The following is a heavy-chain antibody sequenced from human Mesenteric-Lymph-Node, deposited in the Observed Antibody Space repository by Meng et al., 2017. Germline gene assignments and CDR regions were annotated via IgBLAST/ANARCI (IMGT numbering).Heavy chain of an antibody. J-gene: IGHJ4*02. CDR2: ISYSGST. CDR3: ARDADYGEKSPLGY. CDR1: GGSISTYY. D-gene: IGHD4-17*01. V-gene: IGHV4-59*01. Sequence: SETLSLTCTVSGGSISTYYWSWIRQPPGKGLEWIGYISYSGSTNYNPSLKSRVTISVDTSKSQFSLKLSSVTAADTAMYYCARDADYGEKSPLGYWGQGTLVTVSS.